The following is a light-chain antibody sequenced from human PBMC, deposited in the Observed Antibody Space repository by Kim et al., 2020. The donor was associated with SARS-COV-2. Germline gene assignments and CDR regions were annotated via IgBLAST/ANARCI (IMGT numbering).Light chain of an antibody. Sequence: DIQMTQSPSSLSASVGDRVTITCRASQSIISCLNWYQQKTGKAPKLLIYAASSLQSGVPSRFSCSGSCTDFTLTISSLQPEDFASYYCRQSYSTPPYTFGQWTKLEI. J-gene: IGKJ2*01. CDR1: QSIISC. CDR3: RQSYSTPPYT. V-gene: IGKV1-39*01. CDR2: AAS.